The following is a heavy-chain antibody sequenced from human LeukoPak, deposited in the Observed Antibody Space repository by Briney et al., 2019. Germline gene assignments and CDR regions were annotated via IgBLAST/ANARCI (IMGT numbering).Heavy chain of an antibody. Sequence: QPGGSLRLSCAASGFTFSSYWMHWVRQAPGKGLVWVSRINSDGSSTSYADSVKGRFTISRDNSKNTLYLQMNSLRAEDTAVYYCARGTWIHLLDYMDVWGKGTTVTVSS. V-gene: IGHV3-74*01. CDR3: ARGTWIHLLDYMDV. D-gene: IGHD5-18*01. J-gene: IGHJ6*03. CDR1: GFTFSSYW. CDR2: INSDGSST.